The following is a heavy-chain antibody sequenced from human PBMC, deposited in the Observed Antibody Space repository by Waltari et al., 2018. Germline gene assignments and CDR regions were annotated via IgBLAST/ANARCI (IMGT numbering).Heavy chain of an antibody. CDR3: AKIAITMVRGVEYYFDY. CDR2: IRGSGGST. V-gene: IGHV3-23*01. CDR1: GFTFSSYA. D-gene: IGHD3-10*01. J-gene: IGHJ4*02. Sequence: EVQLLESGGGLVQPGGSLRLSCAASGFTFSSYAMSWVRQAPGQGLEWVSAIRGSGGSTYYADSVKGRFTISRDNSKNTLYLQMNSLRAEDTAVYYCAKIAITMVRGVEYYFDYWGQGTLVTVSS.